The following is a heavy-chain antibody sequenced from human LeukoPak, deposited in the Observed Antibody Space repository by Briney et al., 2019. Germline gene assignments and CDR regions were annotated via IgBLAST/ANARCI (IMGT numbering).Heavy chain of an antibody. CDR3: ARGGEMATIIGDAFDI. Sequence: GASVKVSCKASGGTFSSYAISWVRQAPGQGLEWMGGMIPIFGTANYAQKFQGRVTITTDESTSTAYMGLSSLRSEDTAVYYCARGGEMATIIGDAFDIWGQGTMVTVSS. J-gene: IGHJ3*02. V-gene: IGHV1-69*05. CDR1: GGTFSSYA. D-gene: IGHD5-24*01. CDR2: MIPIFGTA.